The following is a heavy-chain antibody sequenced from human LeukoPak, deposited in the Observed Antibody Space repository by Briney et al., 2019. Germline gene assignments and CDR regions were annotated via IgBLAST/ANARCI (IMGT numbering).Heavy chain of an antibody. CDR2: INHSGST. CDR3: ARGLISSWYVNYYYMDV. D-gene: IGHD6-13*01. CDR1: GGSFSGDH. J-gene: IGHJ6*03. V-gene: IGHV4-34*01. Sequence: SETLSLTCAVYGGSFSGDHWSWIRQPPGKGLEWIGEINHSGSTNYNPSLKSRVTISVDTSKNQFSLKLSSVTAADTAVYYCARGLISSWYVNYYYMDVWGKGTTVTVSS.